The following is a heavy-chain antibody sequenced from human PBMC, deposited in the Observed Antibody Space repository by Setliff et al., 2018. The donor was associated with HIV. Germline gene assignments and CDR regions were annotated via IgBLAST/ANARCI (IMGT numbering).Heavy chain of an antibody. Sequence: GASVKVSCKASGYIFTSYGISWVRQAPGQGLEWMGWISAYNGNTNYAQKFQGRVSMTIDTSTRTAYMGLRSLRPDDTAVYFCARDPSSGIYYDSSGQYFQNWGQGTLVTVSS. V-gene: IGHV1-18*01. J-gene: IGHJ1*01. CDR3: ARDPSSGIYYDSSGQYFQN. CDR1: GYIFTSYG. D-gene: IGHD3-22*01. CDR2: ISAYNGNT.